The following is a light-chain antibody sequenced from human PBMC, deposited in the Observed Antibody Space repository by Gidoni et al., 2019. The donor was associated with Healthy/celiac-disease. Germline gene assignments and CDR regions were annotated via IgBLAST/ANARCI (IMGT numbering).Light chain of an antibody. V-gene: IGKV3-20*01. CDR3: QQYGSSPLYT. J-gene: IGKJ2*01. CDR2: GAS. Sequence: EIVLSQSPGTLSLSPGESATLSCRGSQSVSRSYLAWYQQKPGQAPRLLIYGASSRATGIPDRFSGSGSGTAFTLTISRLEPEDVAVYYCQQYGSSPLYTFGQXTKLEIK. CDR1: QSVSRSY.